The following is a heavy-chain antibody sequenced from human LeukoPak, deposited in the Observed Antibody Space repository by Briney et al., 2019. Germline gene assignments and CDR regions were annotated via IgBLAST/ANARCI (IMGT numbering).Heavy chain of an antibody. V-gene: IGHV4-34*01. CDR2: INHSGST. CDR1: GFTFSNYW. D-gene: IGHD5-12*01. CDR3: ARFVATSFGFYYYYYMDV. J-gene: IGHJ6*03. Sequence: GSLRLSCAASGFTFSNYWMSWVRQAPGKGLEWIGEINHSGSTNYNPSLKSRVTISVDTSKNQFSLKLSSVTAADTAVYYCARFVATSFGFYYYYYMDVWGKGTTVTISS.